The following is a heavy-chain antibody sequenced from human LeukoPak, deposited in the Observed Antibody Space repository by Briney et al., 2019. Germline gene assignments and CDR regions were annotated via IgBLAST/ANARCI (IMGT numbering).Heavy chain of an antibody. J-gene: IGHJ4*02. V-gene: IGHV3-9*01. D-gene: IGHD2-2*01. CDR1: GFTFDDYA. Sequence: GGSLRLSCAASGFTFDDYAMHWVRQAPGKGLEWVSGISWNSGSIGYADSVKGRFTISRDNAKNSLYLQMNSLRAADTALYSCAKDMKYQLLPPYFDYWGQGTLVTVSS. CDR3: AKDMKYQLLPPYFDY. CDR2: ISWNSGSI.